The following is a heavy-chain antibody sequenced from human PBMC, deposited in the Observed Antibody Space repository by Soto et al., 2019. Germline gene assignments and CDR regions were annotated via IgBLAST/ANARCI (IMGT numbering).Heavy chain of an antibody. CDR1: VFTFSSYS. D-gene: IGHD1-20*01. J-gene: IGHJ4*02. Sequence: EVQLVESGGGLVKPGGSLRLSCAASVFTFSSYSMNWVRQAPGKGLEWVSSISSSSSYIYYADSVKGRFTISRDNAKNSLYLQMNSLRAEDTAVYYCASLSFITGTTDWGQGTLVTVSS. CDR3: ASLSFITGTTD. CDR2: ISSSSSYI. V-gene: IGHV3-21*01.